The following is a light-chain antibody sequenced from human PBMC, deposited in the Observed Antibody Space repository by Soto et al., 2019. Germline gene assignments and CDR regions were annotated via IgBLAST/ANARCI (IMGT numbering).Light chain of an antibody. V-gene: IGKV1-5*03. Sequence: IQMTQPPSTLSASIGDRVTITCRASQPISNWLAWYQQKPGKAPKLLIYKESTLESGVPSRFSGSESGTEFTLTISSLQPDDFGPYCCYIYSSYSPWTCGQGTKVDIK. CDR1: QPISNW. CDR3: YIYSSYSPWT. J-gene: IGKJ1*01. CDR2: KES.